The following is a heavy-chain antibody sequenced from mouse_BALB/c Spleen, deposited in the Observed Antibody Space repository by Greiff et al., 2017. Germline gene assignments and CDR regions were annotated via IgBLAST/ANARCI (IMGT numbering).Heavy chain of an antibody. CDR1: GYSITSGYS. Sequence: DVKLQESGPDLVKPSQSLSLTCTVTGYSITSGYSWHWIRQFPGNKLEWMGYIHYSGSTNYNPSLKSRISITRDTSKNQFFLQLNSVTTEDTATYYCAKRGGNYYAMDYWGQGTSVTVSS. D-gene: IGHD2-1*01. CDR3: AKRGGNYYAMDY. CDR2: IHYSGST. J-gene: IGHJ4*01. V-gene: IGHV3-1*02.